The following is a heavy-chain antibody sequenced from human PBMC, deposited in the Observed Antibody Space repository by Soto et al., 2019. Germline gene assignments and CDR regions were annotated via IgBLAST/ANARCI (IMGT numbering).Heavy chain of an antibody. J-gene: IGHJ6*02. Sequence: SETLSLTCTVSGGSISSGGYYWSWIRQHPGKGLEWIGYIYYSGSTYYNPSLKSRVTISVDTSKNQFSLKLSSVTAADTAVYYCARERTGSNYGMDVWGQGTTVTVSS. CDR2: IYYSGST. CDR3: ARERTGSNYGMDV. CDR1: GGSISSGGYY. D-gene: IGHD3-10*01. V-gene: IGHV4-31*03.